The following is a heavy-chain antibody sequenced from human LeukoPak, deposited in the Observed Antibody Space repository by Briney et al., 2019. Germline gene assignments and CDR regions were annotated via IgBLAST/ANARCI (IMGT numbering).Heavy chain of an antibody. D-gene: IGHD6-19*01. CDR3: ARGRTIAVAGMYNWFDP. Sequence: SETLSLTCAVYGGSFSAYHWSWIRQPPGKGLEWIGEVNHSGSTDYNPSLKSRVTISVDTSKNQFSLKLSSVTAADTAVYYCARGRTIAVAGMYNWFDPWGQGTLVTVSS. J-gene: IGHJ5*02. V-gene: IGHV4-34*01. CDR2: VNHSGST. CDR1: GGSFSAYH.